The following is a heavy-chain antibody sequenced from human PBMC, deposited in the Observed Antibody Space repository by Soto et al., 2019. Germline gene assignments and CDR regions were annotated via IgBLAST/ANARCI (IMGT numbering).Heavy chain of an antibody. J-gene: IGHJ3*02. D-gene: IGHD6-13*01. CDR1: GFTFSSYA. CDR3: SSWYRAFDI. CDR2: ISSSGGST. Sequence: PGGSLRLSCAASGFTFSSYAMSWVRQAPGKGLEWVSAISSSGGSTYYADSVKGRFTISRDNSKNTLYLQMNSLRAEDTAVYYCSSWYRAFDIWGQGTMVTVSS. V-gene: IGHV3-23*01.